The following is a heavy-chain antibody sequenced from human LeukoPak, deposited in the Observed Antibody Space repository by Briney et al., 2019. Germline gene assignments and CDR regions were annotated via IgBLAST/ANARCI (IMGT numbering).Heavy chain of an antibody. D-gene: IGHD1-14*01. CDR2: IYYSGST. V-gene: IGHV4-30-4*01. J-gene: IGHJ4*02. CDR1: GGSISSGDYY. CDR3: ATGAGDFDH. Sequence: SETLSLTCTVSGGSISSGDYYWSWIRQPPGKGLEWIGYIYYSGSTYYSPSLKSRVTMSVDTSKNQFSLNLISVTAADTAVYYCATGAGDFDHWGQGILVTVSS.